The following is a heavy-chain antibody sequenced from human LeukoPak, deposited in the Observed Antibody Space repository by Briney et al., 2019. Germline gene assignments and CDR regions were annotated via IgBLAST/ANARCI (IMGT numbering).Heavy chain of an antibody. CDR2: IKQDGSEK. CDR1: GFTFSSYW. Sequence: GGSLRLSCAASGFTFSSYWMTWVRQAPGKGLEWVANIKQDGSEKYYVDSVRGRFTISRDNAQNSLSLQMNILRPQDTAVYYCARAYCRSTNCCYPSWGQGTLVTVSS. CDR3: ARAYCRSTNCCYPS. D-gene: IGHD2-2*01. J-gene: IGHJ5*02. V-gene: IGHV3-7*01.